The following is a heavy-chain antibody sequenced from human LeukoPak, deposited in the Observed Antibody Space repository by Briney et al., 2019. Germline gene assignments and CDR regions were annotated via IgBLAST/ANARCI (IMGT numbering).Heavy chain of an antibody. CDR3: AKADPLSDYGDYPYYFDY. D-gene: IGHD4-17*01. CDR1: GFTFSSYA. V-gene: IGHV3-23*01. Sequence: QTGGSLRLSCAASGFTFSSYAMSWVRQAPGKGLEWVSAISGSGGSTYYADSVKGRFTISRDNSKNTLYLQMNSLRAEDTAVYYCAKADPLSDYGDYPYYFDYWGQGTLVTVSS. J-gene: IGHJ4*02. CDR2: ISGSGGST.